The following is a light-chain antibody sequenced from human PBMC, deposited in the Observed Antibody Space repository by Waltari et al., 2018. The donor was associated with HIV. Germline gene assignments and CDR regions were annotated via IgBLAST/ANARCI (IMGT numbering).Light chain of an antibody. V-gene: IGLV2-11*01. Sequence: QSALTQPRSVSGSPGQSVTISCTGTSSDVGRYNYVSWYQQHPGKAPKLMIYDVSKRPSGVPDRFSGSKSGNTASLTISGLQADDEADYYCCSFADSDSYVFGTGTDVTVL. CDR1: SSDVGRYNY. CDR2: DVS. J-gene: IGLJ1*01. CDR3: CSFADSDSYV.